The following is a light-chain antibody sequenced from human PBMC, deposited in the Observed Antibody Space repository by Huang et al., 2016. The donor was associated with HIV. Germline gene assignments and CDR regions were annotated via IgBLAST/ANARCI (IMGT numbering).Light chain of an antibody. CDR2: AAS. V-gene: IGKV1-12*01. Sequence: DIQMTQSPSSVSASVGDRVTINCRASQGVNSWLAWYQQKPGKAPNLLIYAASSLQSGVPSRFSGNGSGTDLTLTISSLWPEDFATYYCQQANSFPWTFGQGTKVEI. CDR3: QQANSFPWT. J-gene: IGKJ1*01. CDR1: QGVNSW.